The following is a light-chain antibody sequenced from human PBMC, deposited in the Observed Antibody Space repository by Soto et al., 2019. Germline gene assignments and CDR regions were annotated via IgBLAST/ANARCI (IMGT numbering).Light chain of an antibody. Sequence: QSALTQPPSASGSPGQSVTISCTGTSSDIGAYNFVSWYQHHPGKVPRLMIYDVNRRPSGVPLRCSGSKSGNTASLTVSGLQADDEADYFCSSFAVGDILVFGGGTKLTVL. J-gene: IGLJ3*02. CDR3: SSFAVGDILV. CDR2: DVN. V-gene: IGLV2-8*01. CDR1: SSDIGAYNF.